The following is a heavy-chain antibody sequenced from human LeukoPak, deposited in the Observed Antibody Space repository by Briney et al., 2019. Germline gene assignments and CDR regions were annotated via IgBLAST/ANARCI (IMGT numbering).Heavy chain of an antibody. D-gene: IGHD3-16*01. CDR2: IIDSGDIT. J-gene: IGHJ6*03. CDR1: GFTFSSYA. CDR3: AKLGGQEVYNYYVGV. V-gene: IGHV3-23*01. Sequence: GGSLRLFCEASGFTFSSYAMSWVRQAPGKGLEWVSGIIDSGDITYYANSVKGRFTISRDNSKNTLYLQMNSMRDEDTAVYYCAKLGGQEVYNYYVGVWGKGTTVAVSS.